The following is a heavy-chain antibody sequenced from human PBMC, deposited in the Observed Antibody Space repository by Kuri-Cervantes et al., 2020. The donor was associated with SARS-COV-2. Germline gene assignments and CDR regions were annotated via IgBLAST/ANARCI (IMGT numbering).Heavy chain of an antibody. J-gene: IGHJ6*03. Sequence: ASVKVSCKASGYTFTNYGITWVRQAPGQGLEWMGWISAYNGYTIYAQKLQGRVAMTTDTSTTTAYMELRSLRSDDTAVYYCAREGDYSDFRRPNYYYYYMNVWAKGPT. CDR1: GYTFTNYG. V-gene: IGHV1-18*01. CDR2: ISAYNGYT. D-gene: IGHD4-11*01. CDR3: AREGDYSDFRRPNYYYYYMNV.